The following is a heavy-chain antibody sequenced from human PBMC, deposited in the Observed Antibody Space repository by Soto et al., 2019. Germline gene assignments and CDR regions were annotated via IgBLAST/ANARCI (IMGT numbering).Heavy chain of an antibody. CDR1: GGSISSSSYY. Sequence: SETLSLTCTVSGGSISSSSYYWGWIRQPPGKGLEWIGSIYYSGSTYYNPSLKSRVTISVDTSKNQFSLKLSSVTAADTAVYYCARHEGSYCTNGVCYKSYKYYFDYWGQGTLVTVSS. D-gene: IGHD2-8*01. J-gene: IGHJ4*02. CDR3: ARHEGSYCTNGVCYKSYKYYFDY. CDR2: IYYSGST. V-gene: IGHV4-39*01.